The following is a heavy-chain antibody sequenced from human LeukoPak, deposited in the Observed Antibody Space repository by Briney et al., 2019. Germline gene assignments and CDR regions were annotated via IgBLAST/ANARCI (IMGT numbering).Heavy chain of an antibody. CDR1: GGSISSYY. V-gene: IGHV4-4*07. Sequence: PSETLSLTCTVSGGSISSYYWSWIRQPAGKGLEWIGRIYTSGSTNYNPSLKSRVTMSVDTSKNQFSLKLSSVTAADTAVYYCARVARSSSPINWFDPWGQGTLVTVSS. CDR3: ARVARSSSPINWFDP. J-gene: IGHJ5*02. CDR2: IYTSGST. D-gene: IGHD6-6*01.